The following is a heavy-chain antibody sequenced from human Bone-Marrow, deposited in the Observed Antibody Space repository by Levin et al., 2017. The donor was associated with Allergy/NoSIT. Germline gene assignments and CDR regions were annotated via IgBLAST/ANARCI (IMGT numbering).Heavy chain of an antibody. V-gene: IGHV4-30-4*01. D-gene: IGHD3-22*01. Sequence: PSETLSLTCAVSGASVNSDAYYWSWIRQPPGKALEWIGYIFNGGDTYYTLSLRSRVAISVDMSKNQVSLRLSSVTAADTAVYYCATYYYDSNYPLWYYGLDVWGPGTTVTVSS. CDR1: GASVNSDAYY. CDR3: ATYYYDSNYPLWYYGLDV. J-gene: IGHJ6*02. CDR2: IFNGGDT.